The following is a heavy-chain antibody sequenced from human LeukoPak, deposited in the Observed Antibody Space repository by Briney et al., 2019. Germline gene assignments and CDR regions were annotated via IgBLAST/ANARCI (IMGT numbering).Heavy chain of an antibody. Sequence: PSETLSLTCTVSGGSISSYYWSWIRQPAGKGLEWIGRIYTSGSNNYNPSIKSRVTMSVDTSKNQFSLKLSSVTAADTAVYYCARGIAAAGHFDYWGQGTLVTVSS. CDR1: GGSISSYY. CDR2: IYTSGSN. V-gene: IGHV4-4*07. J-gene: IGHJ4*02. CDR3: ARGIAAAGHFDY. D-gene: IGHD6-13*01.